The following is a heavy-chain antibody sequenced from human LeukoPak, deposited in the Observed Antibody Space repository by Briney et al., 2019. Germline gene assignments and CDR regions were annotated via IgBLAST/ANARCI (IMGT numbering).Heavy chain of an antibody. J-gene: IGHJ4*02. CDR3: ARDWVYSGSYYPVLEY. D-gene: IGHD1-26*01. CDR1: GYTFTGYY. Sequence: GASVKVSCKASGYTFTGYYMHWVRQAPGQGLEWMGWINPNSGGTNYSQKFQGRVTMTRDMSTSTVYMELSSLRSEDTALYFCARDWVYSGSYYPVLEYWGPGTLVTVSS. V-gene: IGHV1-2*02. CDR2: INPNSGGT.